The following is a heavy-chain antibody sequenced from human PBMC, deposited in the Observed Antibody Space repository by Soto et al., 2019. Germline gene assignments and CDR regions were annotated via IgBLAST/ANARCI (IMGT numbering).Heavy chain of an antibody. D-gene: IGHD3-9*01. Sequence: ASVKVSCKASGYTFTSYGISWVRQAPGQGLEWMGWISAYNGNTNYAQKLQGRVTMTTDTPTSTAYMELRSLRSDDTAVYYCAREDDVLTGSQSDYWGQGTLVTVSS. CDR2: ISAYNGNT. J-gene: IGHJ4*02. CDR3: AREDDVLTGSQSDY. V-gene: IGHV1-18*01. CDR1: GYTFTSYG.